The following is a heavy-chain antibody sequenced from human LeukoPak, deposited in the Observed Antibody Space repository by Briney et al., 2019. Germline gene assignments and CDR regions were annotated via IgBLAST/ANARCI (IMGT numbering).Heavy chain of an antibody. V-gene: IGHV4-59*08. CDR3: ARHEPLGGHYYYDSSGRDAFDI. CDR1: GGSISSYY. CDR2: TYYSGST. J-gene: IGHJ3*02. D-gene: IGHD3-22*01. Sequence: PSETLSLTCTVSGGSISSYYWSWIRQPPGKGLEWIGYTYYSGSTNYNPSLKSRVTISVDTSKNQFSLKLSSVTAADTAVYYCARHEPLGGHYYYDSSGRDAFDIWGQGTMVTVSS.